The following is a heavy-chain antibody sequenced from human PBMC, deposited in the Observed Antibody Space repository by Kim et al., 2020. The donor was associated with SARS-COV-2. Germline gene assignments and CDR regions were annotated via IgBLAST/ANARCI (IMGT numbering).Heavy chain of an antibody. D-gene: IGHD3-10*01. J-gene: IGHJ2*01. Sequence: SETLSLTCTVSGGSISSSSYYWGWIRQPPGKGLEWIGSIYYSGSTYYNPSLKSRVTISVDTSKNQFSLKLSSVTAADTAVYYCASLPLWFGELFGHWYFDLWGRGTLVTVSS. CDR2: IYYSGST. V-gene: IGHV4-39*01. CDR3: ASLPLWFGELFGHWYFDL. CDR1: GGSISSSSYY.